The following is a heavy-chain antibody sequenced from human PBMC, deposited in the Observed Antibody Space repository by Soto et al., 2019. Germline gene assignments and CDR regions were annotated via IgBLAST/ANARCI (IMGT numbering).Heavy chain of an antibody. CDR2: IYYSGST. V-gene: IGHV4-31*03. CDR3: ARAQTIFGIITVFDY. Sequence: SETLSLTCTVSGGSINSGGYYWSWIRHHPGKGLEWIGYIYYSGSTYYNPSLKSRVTISVDTSKNQFSLKLTSVTAADTAGYFCARAQTIFGIITVFDYWGQGTLVTVSS. J-gene: IGHJ4*02. CDR1: GGSINSGGYY. D-gene: IGHD3-3*01.